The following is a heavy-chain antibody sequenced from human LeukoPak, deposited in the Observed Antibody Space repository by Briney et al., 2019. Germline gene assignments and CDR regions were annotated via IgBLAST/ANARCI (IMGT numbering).Heavy chain of an antibody. J-gene: IGHJ4*02. Sequence: SQTLSLTCAISGDSVSSKSAAWNWIRQSPSRGLEWLGRTYYRSKWYDDYAVSVKSRITINADTSKNQFSLQLNSVTPEDTAVYYCAREGYYDILTGYYPAFDYWGQGTLVTVSS. CDR1: GDSVSSKSAA. CDR3: AREGYYDILTGYYPAFDY. V-gene: IGHV6-1*01. D-gene: IGHD3-9*01. CDR2: TYYRSKWYD.